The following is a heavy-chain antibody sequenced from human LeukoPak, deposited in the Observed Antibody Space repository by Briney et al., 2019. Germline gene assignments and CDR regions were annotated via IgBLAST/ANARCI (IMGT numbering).Heavy chain of an antibody. Sequence: RTGGSLRLSCAASGFTFDDYAMHWVRQAPGKGLEWVSGISWNRGSIGYADSVKGRFTISRDNAKNSLYLQMNSLRAEDTALYYCAKAGGSVTTRSHFDYWGQGTLVTVSS. CDR3: AKAGGSVTTRSHFDY. D-gene: IGHD4-17*01. V-gene: IGHV3-9*01. CDR1: GFTFDDYA. CDR2: ISWNRGSI. J-gene: IGHJ4*02.